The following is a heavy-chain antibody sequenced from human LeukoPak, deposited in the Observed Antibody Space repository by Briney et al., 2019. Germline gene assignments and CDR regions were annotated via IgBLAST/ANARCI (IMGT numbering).Heavy chain of an antibody. CDR2: IYYRGST. V-gene: IGHV4-59*01. Sequence: ASETLSPTCTVSGGSISSYYWSWIRQPPGKGLEWIGYIYYRGSTNYNPSLKSRVTISVDTSKNQFSLKLSSVTAADTAVYYCARLSGYSSGHYYSDYWGQGTLVTVSS. J-gene: IGHJ4*02. D-gene: IGHD3-22*01. CDR1: GGSISSYY. CDR3: ARLSGYSSGHYYSDY.